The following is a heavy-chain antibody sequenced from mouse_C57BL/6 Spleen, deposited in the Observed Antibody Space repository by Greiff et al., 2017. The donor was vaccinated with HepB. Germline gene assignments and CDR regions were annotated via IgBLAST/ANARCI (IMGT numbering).Heavy chain of an antibody. V-gene: IGHV1-15*01. J-gene: IGHJ3*01. CDR1: GYTFTDYE. Sequence: QVHVKQSGAELVRPGASVTLSCKASGYTFTDYEMHWVKQTPVHGLEWIGAIDPETGGTAYNQKFKGKAILTADKSSSTAYMELRSLTSEDSAVYYCTPIYYDYDGFAYWGQGTLVTVSA. CDR3: TPIYYDYDGFAY. CDR2: IDPETGGT. D-gene: IGHD2-4*01.